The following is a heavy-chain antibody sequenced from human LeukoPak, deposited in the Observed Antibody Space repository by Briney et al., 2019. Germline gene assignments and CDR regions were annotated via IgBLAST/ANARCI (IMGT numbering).Heavy chain of an antibody. V-gene: IGHV3-72*01. CDR2: TRNRANSYTT. CDR1: GFTFSDHY. D-gene: IGHD3-10*01. Sequence: GGSLRLSCAASGFTFSDHYMDWVRQAPGKGLEWVGRTRNRANSYTTEYAASVKGRFTISRDDSKNSLFLQMNSLRAEDTALYYCARPYYGSGSYRDPFDYWGQGTLVTVSS. CDR3: ARPYYGSGSYRDPFDY. J-gene: IGHJ4*02.